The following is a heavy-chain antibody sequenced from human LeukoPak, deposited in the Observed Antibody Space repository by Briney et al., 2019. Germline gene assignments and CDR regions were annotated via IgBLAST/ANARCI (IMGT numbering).Heavy chain of an antibody. Sequence: SETLSLTCTVSGGSISSYYWSWIRQPPGKGLEWIGYIYYSGSTNYNPSLKSRVTISVDTSKNQYSLKLSSVTAADTAVYYCARESTADWFDPWGQGTLVTVSS. J-gene: IGHJ5*02. CDR3: ARESTADWFDP. D-gene: IGHD1-1*01. CDR2: IYYSGST. CDR1: GGSISSYY. V-gene: IGHV4-59*01.